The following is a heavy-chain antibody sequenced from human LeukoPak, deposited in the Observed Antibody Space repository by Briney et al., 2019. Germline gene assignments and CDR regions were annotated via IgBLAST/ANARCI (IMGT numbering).Heavy chain of an antibody. CDR3: ARDLSVAAAGTTSSYYGMDV. Sequence: SETLSLTCTVSGGSISSGGYYWSWIRQHPGKGLEWIGYIYYSGSTYYNPSLKSRVTISVDTSKNQFSLKLSSVTAADTAVYYCARDLSVAAAGTTSSYYGMDVWGQGTTVTVSS. J-gene: IGHJ6*02. CDR2: IYYSGST. V-gene: IGHV4-31*03. D-gene: IGHD6-13*01. CDR1: GGSISSGGYY.